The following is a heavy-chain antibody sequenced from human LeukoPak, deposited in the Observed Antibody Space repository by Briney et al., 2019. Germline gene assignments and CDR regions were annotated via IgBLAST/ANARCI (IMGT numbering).Heavy chain of an antibody. D-gene: IGHD4-23*01. CDR1: EYSFRSYW. CDR3: ARKSMGNDFDY. V-gene: IGHV5-10-1*01. CDR2: IDPSDSYT. Sequence: GESLKISCKGSEYSFRSYWINWVRQMPGKGLEWMGRIDPSDSYTNYSPSFQGHVTISADKSISTASLQWSSLKASDTAMYYCARKSMGNDFDYWGQGTLVTVSS. J-gene: IGHJ4*02.